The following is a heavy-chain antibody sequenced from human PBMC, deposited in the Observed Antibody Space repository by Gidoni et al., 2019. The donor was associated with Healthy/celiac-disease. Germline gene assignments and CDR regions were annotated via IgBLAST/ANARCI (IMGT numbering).Heavy chain of an antibody. D-gene: IGHD6-19*01. V-gene: IGHV3-21*01. CDR2: ISSSSSYI. CDR3: ARVEYSSGRGEDWFDP. J-gene: IGHJ5*02. CDR1: GFTFSSYS. Sequence: EVQLVESGGGLVKPGGSLRLSCAASGFTFSSYSMNWVRQAPGKGLEWVSSISSSSSYIYYADSVKGRFTISRDNAKNSLYLQMNSLRAEDTAVYYCARVEYSSGRGEDWFDPWGQGTLVTVSS.